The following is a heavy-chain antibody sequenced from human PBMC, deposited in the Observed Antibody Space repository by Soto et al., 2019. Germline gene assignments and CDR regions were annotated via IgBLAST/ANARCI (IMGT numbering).Heavy chain of an antibody. J-gene: IGHJ6*02. V-gene: IGHV6-1*01. Sequence: PSETLSLTCAISGDSVSSNSAAWNWIRQSPSRGLEWLGRTYYRSKWYNDYAVSVKSRITINPDTSKNQFSLQLNSVTPEDTAVYYCERDRAVAGIKDYYYYYGTDVWGQGTTVTVSS. CDR1: GDSVSSNSAA. CDR3: ERDRAVAGIKDYYYYYGTDV. D-gene: IGHD6-19*01. CDR2: TYYRSKWYN.